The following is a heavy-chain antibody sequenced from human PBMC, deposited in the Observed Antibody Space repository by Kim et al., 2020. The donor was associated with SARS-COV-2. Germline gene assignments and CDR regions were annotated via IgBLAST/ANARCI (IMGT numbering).Heavy chain of an antibody. CDR2: INHSGST. J-gene: IGHJ6*02. CDR3: ARSVYSSGWYTGYYGMDV. D-gene: IGHD6-19*01. CDR1: GGSFSGYY. V-gene: IGHV4-34*01. Sequence: SETLSLTCAVYGGSFSGYYWSWIRQPPGKGLEWIGEINHSGSTNYNPSLKSRVTISVDTSKNQFSLKLSSVTAADTAVYYCARSVYSSGWYTGYYGMDVWGQGTTVTVSS.